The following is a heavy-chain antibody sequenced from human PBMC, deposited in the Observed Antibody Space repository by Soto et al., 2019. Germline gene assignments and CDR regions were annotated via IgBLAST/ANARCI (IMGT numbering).Heavy chain of an antibody. CDR2: ISSSSSYT. V-gene: IGHV3-11*06. CDR3: ARDPPPLRSRDGYNNYYYYGMDV. J-gene: IGHJ6*02. D-gene: IGHD2-2*01. Sequence: GGSLRLSCAASGFTFSDYYMSWIRQAPGKGLEWVSYISSSSSYTNYADSVKGRFTISRDNAKNSLYLQMNSLRAEDTAVYYCARDPPPLRSRDGYNNYYYYGMDVWGQGTTVTVSS. CDR1: GFTFSDYY.